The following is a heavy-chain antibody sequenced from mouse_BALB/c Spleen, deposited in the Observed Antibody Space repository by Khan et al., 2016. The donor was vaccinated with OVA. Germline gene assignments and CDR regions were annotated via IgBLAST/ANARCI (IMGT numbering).Heavy chain of an antibody. CDR3: ARQPYYHYNIMDY. CDR2: IWNDGST. CDR1: GFSLTNYG. Sequence: QVQLQQSGPGLAAPSQSLSITCTISGFSLTNYGIHWVRQPPGKGLEWLVVIWNDGSTTYNSALKPRLTITKDNSQSQVFLKMNSLQIDDTAIYFCARQPYYHYNIMDYWGQGTSVTVAS. D-gene: IGHD2-10*01. J-gene: IGHJ4*01. V-gene: IGHV2-6-1*01.